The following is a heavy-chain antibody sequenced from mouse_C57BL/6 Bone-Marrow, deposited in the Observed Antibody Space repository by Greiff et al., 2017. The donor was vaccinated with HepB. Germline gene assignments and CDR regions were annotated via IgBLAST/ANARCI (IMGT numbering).Heavy chain of an antibody. V-gene: IGHV1-52*01. CDR1: GYTFTSYW. J-gene: IGHJ3*01. D-gene: IGHD2-3*01. Sequence: QVQLQQPGAELVRPGSSVKLSCKASGYTFTSYWMHWVKQRPIQGLEWIGNIDPSDSETHYNQKFKDKATLTVDKSSSTAYMQLSSLTSEASAVYYCARGDGYYEAYWGQGTLVTVSA. CDR3: ARGDGYYEAY. CDR2: IDPSDSET.